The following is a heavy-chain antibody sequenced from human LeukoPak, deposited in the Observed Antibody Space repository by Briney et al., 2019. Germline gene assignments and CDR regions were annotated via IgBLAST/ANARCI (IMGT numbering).Heavy chain of an antibody. CDR1: GFTFSSYS. V-gene: IGHV3-74*01. D-gene: IGHD3-22*01. J-gene: IGHJ4*02. CDR3: ARDEYYDSSGYYDY. Sequence: GGSLRLSCAVSGFTFSSYSMNWVRQAPGKGLVWVSRINSDGSSTSYADSVKGRFTISRDNAKNTLYLQMNSLRAEDTAVYYCARDEYYDSSGYYDYWGQGTLVTVSS. CDR2: INSDGSST.